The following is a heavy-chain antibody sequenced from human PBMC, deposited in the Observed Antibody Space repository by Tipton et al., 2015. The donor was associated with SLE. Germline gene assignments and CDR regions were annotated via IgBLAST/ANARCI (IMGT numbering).Heavy chain of an antibody. J-gene: IGHJ3*02. CDR2: ISSSGTTM. D-gene: IGHD2/OR15-2a*01. Sequence: SLRLSCAASGFTFSSYEMNWVRQAPGKGLEWLSYISSSGTTMFYADSVKGRFTVSRDNAKNSLYLQVNSLRAEDTALYYCARETSERMSDAFDIWGQGTMVTVSS. CDR3: ARETSERMSDAFDI. CDR1: GFTFSSYE. V-gene: IGHV3-48*03.